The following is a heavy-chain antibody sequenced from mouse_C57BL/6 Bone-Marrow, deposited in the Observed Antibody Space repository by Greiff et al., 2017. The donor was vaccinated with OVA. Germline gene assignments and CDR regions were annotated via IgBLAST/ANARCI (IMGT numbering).Heavy chain of an antibody. CDR1: GYSITSGYY. V-gene: IGHV3-6*01. J-gene: IGHJ1*03. Sequence: DIKLQSSEPFLVKPSQSLSLTCSVTGYSITSGYYWNWIRQFPGNKLEWMGYISYDGSNNYNPSLKNRISITRDTSKNQFFLKLNSVTTEDTATYYCARDDGYYWYFDVWGTGTTVTVSS. CDR3: ARDDGYYWYFDV. D-gene: IGHD2-3*01. CDR2: ISYDGSN.